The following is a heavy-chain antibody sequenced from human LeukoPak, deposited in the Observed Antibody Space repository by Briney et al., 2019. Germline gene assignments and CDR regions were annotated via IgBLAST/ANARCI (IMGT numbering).Heavy chain of an antibody. Sequence: GGSLRLSCAASGFTFSSYSMNWVRQAPGKGLEWVSYINRVSNTIYYADSVKGRFTISRDNAKNSLYLQMNSLRAEDTAVYYCARETGYFYGMDVWGQGTTVTVSS. V-gene: IGHV3-48*01. CDR3: ARETGYFYGMDV. J-gene: IGHJ6*02. CDR2: INRVSNTI. CDR1: GFTFSSYS.